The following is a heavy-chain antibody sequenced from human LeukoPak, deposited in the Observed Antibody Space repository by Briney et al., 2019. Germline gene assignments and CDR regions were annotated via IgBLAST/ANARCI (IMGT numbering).Heavy chain of an antibody. CDR3: AREYCTSTNCYEFDN. CDR2: ITTYNGNT. Sequence: GASVKVSCKASGYTFTKYAIRWVRQAPGQGLEWMGWITTYNGNTNYVRKFQGRVTMTTDTSTSTAYMELRSLRSDDTALYYCAREYCTSTNCYEFDNWGQGTLVTVSS. V-gene: IGHV1-18*01. D-gene: IGHD2-2*01. CDR1: GYTFTKYA. J-gene: IGHJ4*02.